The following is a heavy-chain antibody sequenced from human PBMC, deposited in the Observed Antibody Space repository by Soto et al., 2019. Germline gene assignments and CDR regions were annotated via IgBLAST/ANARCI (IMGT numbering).Heavy chain of an antibody. V-gene: IGHV3-30*18. CDR3: AKDPLRYDFWSGYPVRATYYYYGMDV. J-gene: IGHJ6*02. CDR2: ISYDGSNK. CDR1: GFTFSSYG. D-gene: IGHD3-3*01. Sequence: GGSLRLSCAASGFTFSSYGMHWVRQAPGKGLEWVAVISYDGSNKYYADSVKGRFTISRDNSKNTLYLQMNSLRAEDTAVYYCAKDPLRYDFWSGYPVRATYYYYGMDVWGQGTTVTVSS.